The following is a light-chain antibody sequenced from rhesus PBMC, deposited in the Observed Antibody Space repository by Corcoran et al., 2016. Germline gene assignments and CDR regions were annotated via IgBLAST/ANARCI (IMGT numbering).Light chain of an antibody. CDR1: QSISNW. J-gene: IGKJ3*01. Sequence: DIQMTQSPSSLSASVGDTVTITCRASQSISNWLSWYQQKPGKAPTLVIYTASTLKTGVPSRFSGSGSGTDFTLTISSLQSEDFATYYCQHYGSREFTFGPGTKLDIK. CDR2: TAS. V-gene: IGKV1-22*01. CDR3: QHYGSREFT.